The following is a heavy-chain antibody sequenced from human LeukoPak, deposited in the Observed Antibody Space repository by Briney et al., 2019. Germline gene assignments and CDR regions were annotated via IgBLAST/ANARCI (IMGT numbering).Heavy chain of an antibody. CDR3: ARGYYDSSGYYYDY. CDR1: GFSETYE. D-gene: IGHD3-22*01. V-gene: IGHV3-48*01. Sequence: PGGSLRLSCVASGFSETYEMNWVRQAPGKGLEWVSYISSAGVTIYYADSVKGRFTISRENAKNSLYLQMNSLRAGDTAVYYCARGYYDSSGYYYDYWGQGTLVTVSS. J-gene: IGHJ4*02. CDR2: ISSAGVTI.